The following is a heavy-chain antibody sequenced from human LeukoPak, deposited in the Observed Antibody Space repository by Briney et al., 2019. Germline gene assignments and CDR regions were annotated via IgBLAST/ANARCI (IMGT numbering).Heavy chain of an antibody. J-gene: IGHJ4*02. D-gene: IGHD3-16*02. Sequence: PSETLSLTCGVTGVSFSGCYWSWIRQTPGKGLEWIGEINHSGGTNYNPSLKSRVTISVDTSKNQFSLNLNSVTAADTAVYFCARRLCDYVWGTYRSYYFDYWGQGSLVNVAS. CDR2: INHSGGT. CDR1: GVSFSGCY. CDR3: ARRLCDYVWGTYRSYYFDY. V-gene: IGHV4-34*01.